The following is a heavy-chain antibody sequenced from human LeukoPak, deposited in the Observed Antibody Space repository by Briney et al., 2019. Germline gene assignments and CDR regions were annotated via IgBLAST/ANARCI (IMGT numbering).Heavy chain of an antibody. CDR1: GGSISSYY. Sequence: KASETLSLTCTVSGGSISSYYWSWIRQPPGKGLEWIGYIYYSGSTNYNPSLKSRVTISVDTSKNQFSLKLSSVTAADTAVYYCARGRWEPVDYFDYWGQGTLVTVSS. V-gene: IGHV4-59*01. J-gene: IGHJ4*02. D-gene: IGHD1-26*01. CDR2: IYYSGST. CDR3: ARGRWEPVDYFDY.